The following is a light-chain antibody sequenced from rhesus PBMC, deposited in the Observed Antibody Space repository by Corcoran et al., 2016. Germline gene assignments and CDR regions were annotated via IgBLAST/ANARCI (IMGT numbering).Light chain of an antibody. CDR2: NVH. CDR1: TGTVTSDNY. CDR3: LLFYEGIHI. V-gene: IGLV7-76*01. J-gene: IGLJ1*01. Sequence: QAVVTQEASMTVSPGGTVTLTCGSSTGTVTSDNYPNWFRQKPGQVPGGLIYNVHKKYSWTPARFSGSLAGGKAALTLSGAQFEDEGDYYCLLFYEGIHIFGGGTRLTVL.